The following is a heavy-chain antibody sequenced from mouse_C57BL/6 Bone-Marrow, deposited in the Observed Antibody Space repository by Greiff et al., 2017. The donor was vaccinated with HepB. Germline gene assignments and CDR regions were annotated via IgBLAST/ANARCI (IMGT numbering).Heavy chain of an antibody. Sequence: EVQLQQSGPELVKPGASVKISCKASGYTFTDYYMNWVKPSHGKSLEWVGDINPNNGGTSYNQKFKGKATLTVDKSSSTAYMELRSLTSEDSAVYYCAREGYYYGSSLYYAMDYWGQGTSVTVSS. CDR2: INPNNGGT. CDR1: GYTFTDYY. J-gene: IGHJ4*01. CDR3: AREGYYYGSSLYYAMDY. D-gene: IGHD1-1*01. V-gene: IGHV1-26*01.